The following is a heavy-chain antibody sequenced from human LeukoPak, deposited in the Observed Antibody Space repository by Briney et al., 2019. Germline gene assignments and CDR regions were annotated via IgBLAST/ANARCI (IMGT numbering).Heavy chain of an antibody. CDR1: GGSISSYY. D-gene: IGHD6-19*01. V-gene: IGHV4-4*07. CDR2: IYASGST. J-gene: IGHJ5*02. Sequence: SSETLSLTCTVSGGSISSYYWSWIRQPARKGPEWIGRIYASGSTNYNPSLKSRVTMSVDTSKNQFSLKLSSVTAADTAVYYCARGDRAVAGAWGWFDPWGQGTLVTVSS. CDR3: ARGDRAVAGAWGWFDP.